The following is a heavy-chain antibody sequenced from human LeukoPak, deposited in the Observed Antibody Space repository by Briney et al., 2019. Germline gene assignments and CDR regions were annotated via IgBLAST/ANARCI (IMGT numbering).Heavy chain of an antibody. CDR2: INPSGGST. J-gene: IGHJ6*02. V-gene: IGHV1-46*01. CDR1: GGTFSNHA. Sequence: ASVKVSCKASGGTFSNHAISWVRQAPGQGLEWMGIINPSGGSTSYAQKFQGRVTMTRDTSTSTVYMELSGLRSEDTAVYYCARETGLLWFGESNYYYGMDVWGQGTTVTVSS. D-gene: IGHD3-10*01. CDR3: ARETGLLWFGESNYYYGMDV.